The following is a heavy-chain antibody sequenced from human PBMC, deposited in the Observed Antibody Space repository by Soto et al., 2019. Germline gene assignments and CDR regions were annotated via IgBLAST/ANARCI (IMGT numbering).Heavy chain of an antibody. D-gene: IGHD3-10*01. V-gene: IGHV3-23*01. CDR1: GFTFNNYV. J-gene: IGHJ4*02. Sequence: EVQLLESGGGLVQPGGSLRLSCAASGFTFNNYVMAWVRQATGKGLEWVSGISGSDGSTVYADSMKGRFSISRDNSKNTLYLQVHSLRAGDTAVYYCVRVNFRGTQLWLEAFDYWGRGTLVSVSS. CDR2: ISGSDGST. CDR3: VRVNFRGTQLWLEAFDY.